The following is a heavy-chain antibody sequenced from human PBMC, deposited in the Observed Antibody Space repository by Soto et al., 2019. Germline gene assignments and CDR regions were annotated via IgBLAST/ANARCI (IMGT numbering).Heavy chain of an antibody. CDR1: GFTFSSYW. D-gene: IGHD6-19*01. CDR2: INSDGRSI. V-gene: IGHV3-74*01. J-gene: IGHJ4*02. Sequence: EVQLVESGGGLVQPGGSLRLSCAASGFTFSSYWMHWVRQAPGKGLVWVARINSDGRSISYADSVKGRYTISRDNTKNTLYLQMNSLRVEDTAVYYCARRYASGWYNDFWGQGTLVTVSS. CDR3: ARRYASGWYNDF.